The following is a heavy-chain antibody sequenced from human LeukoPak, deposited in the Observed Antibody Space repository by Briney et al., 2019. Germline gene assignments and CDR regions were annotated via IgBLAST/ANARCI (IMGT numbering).Heavy chain of an antibody. D-gene: IGHD5-12*01. CDR1: GYIFTSYY. Sequence: ASVKVSCKASGYIFTSYYMHWVRQAPGQGLQWMGIINPSSGSTTYAQKFQSRVTMTRDMSTSTAYMELSSLRSEDTAVYYCARDVRGYSGYDLTTTDYWGQGTLVTVSS. CDR2: INPSSGST. J-gene: IGHJ4*02. CDR3: ARDVRGYSGYDLTTTDY. V-gene: IGHV1-46*01.